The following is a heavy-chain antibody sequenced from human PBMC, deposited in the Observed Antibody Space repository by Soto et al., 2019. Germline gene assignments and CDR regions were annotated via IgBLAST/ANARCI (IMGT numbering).Heavy chain of an antibody. J-gene: IGHJ4*02. D-gene: IGHD5-12*01. CDR3: GSDDGYESDY. CDR1: GYTFTSYG. V-gene: IGHV1-18*01. CDR2: ISAYNGNT. Sequence: QVQLVQSGAEVKKPGASVKVSCKASGYTFTSYGISWVRQAPGQGLEWMGWISAYNGNTNYAQKLXXTVTMTTDTSTSTAYMELRSLRSDDTAGYCCGSDDGYESDYWGQGTLVTVSS.